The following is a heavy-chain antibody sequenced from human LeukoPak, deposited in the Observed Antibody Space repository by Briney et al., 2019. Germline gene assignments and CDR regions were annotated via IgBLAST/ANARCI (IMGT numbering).Heavy chain of an antibody. J-gene: IGHJ1*01. D-gene: IGHD3-16*01. CDR3: ANGGGYFLH. Sequence: GGSLRLSCVASGFTFRTYGMHWVRQAPGKGLEWVAFIRFDGNTEKYADSVEGRFTVSRDNAKNTLYLQMDTLRPEDTALYYCANGGGYFLHWGQGTLVTVSS. CDR1: GFTFRTYG. CDR2: IRFDGNTE. V-gene: IGHV3-30*02.